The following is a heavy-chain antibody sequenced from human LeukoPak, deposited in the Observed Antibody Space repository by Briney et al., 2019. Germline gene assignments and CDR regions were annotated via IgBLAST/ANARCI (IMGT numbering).Heavy chain of an antibody. CDR2: MNPNSGNT. D-gene: IGHD3-10*01. CDR3: ARGNYYGSGSYYKGYYMDV. V-gene: IGHV1-8*01. CDR1: GYTFTRYD. Sequence: ASVKVSCKASGYTFTRYDINWVRQATGQGLEWMGWMNPNSGNTGYAQKFQGRVTMTRNTSISTAYMELSSLRSEDTAVYYCARGNYYGSGSYYKGYYMDVWGKGTTVTVSS. J-gene: IGHJ6*03.